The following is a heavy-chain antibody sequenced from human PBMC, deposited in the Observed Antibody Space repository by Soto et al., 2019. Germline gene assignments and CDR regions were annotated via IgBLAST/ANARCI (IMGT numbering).Heavy chain of an antibody. CDR3: ARDTNSLDL. Sequence: SETLSLTCVVSSYSISSGFFWAWIRQPPGKGREWVGSIYHTGDTHYNPSLRSQVSMSVDTSKNHFSLRLTYLTAADTAVYFCARDTNSLDLWGQGILVT. CDR2: IYHTGDT. J-gene: IGHJ5*02. V-gene: IGHV4-38-2*02. D-gene: IGHD2-8*01. CDR1: SYSISSGFF.